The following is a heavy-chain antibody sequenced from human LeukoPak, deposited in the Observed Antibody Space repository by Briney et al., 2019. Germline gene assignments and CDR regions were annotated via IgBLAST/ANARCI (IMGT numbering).Heavy chain of an antibody. D-gene: IGHD3-3*01. Sequence: SETLSLTCTVSGGSISSNSYYWGWIRQPPGKGLEWIGSIYYSGSTYYNPSLKSRITISVDTSKNQFSLKLSSVTAADTAVYYCARRAYYDFWSGRYWFDPWGQGTLVTVSS. CDR2: IYYSGST. V-gene: IGHV4-39*01. CDR1: GGSISSNSYY. CDR3: ARRAYYDFWSGRYWFDP. J-gene: IGHJ5*02.